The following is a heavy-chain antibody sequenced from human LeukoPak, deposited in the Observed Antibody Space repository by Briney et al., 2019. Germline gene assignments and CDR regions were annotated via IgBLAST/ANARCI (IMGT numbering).Heavy chain of an antibody. CDR1: GYTFTSYD. Sequence: ASVKVSCKASGYTFTSYDINWVRQATGQGLEWIGWMNPNSGGTNYAQKFQGRVTMTRDTSISTAYMELSRLRSDDTAVYYCARDRSGGNWFDPWGQGTLVTVSS. CDR3: ARDRSGGNWFDP. D-gene: IGHD1-26*01. CDR2: MNPNSGGT. V-gene: IGHV1-2*02. J-gene: IGHJ5*02.